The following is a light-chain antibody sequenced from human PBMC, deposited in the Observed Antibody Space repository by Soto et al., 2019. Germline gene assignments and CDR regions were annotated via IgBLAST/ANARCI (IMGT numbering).Light chain of an antibody. CDR2: EAL. CDR1: QSVANNH. CDR3: QQFGNSPPWT. V-gene: IGKV3-20*01. J-gene: IGKJ1*01. Sequence: EIVLTQSPGTLSLSPGERATLSCRASQSVANNHLAWYQQKPGRAPRLLMYEALTSATGVPDRFSGSGSATDFTLTISRLAPEDFALYYCQQFGNSPPWTFGQGTMVEIK.